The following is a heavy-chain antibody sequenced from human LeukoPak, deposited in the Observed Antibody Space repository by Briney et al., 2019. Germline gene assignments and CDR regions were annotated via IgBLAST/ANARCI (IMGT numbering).Heavy chain of an antibody. D-gene: IGHD3-16*02. Sequence: PSETLSLTCTVSGGSISSYYWSWIRQPPGKGLEWIGYIYYSGSTNYNPSLKSRATISVDTSKNQFSLKLSSVTAADTAVYYCARAYDYVWGSYRSENWFDPWGQGTLVTVSS. CDR1: GGSISSYY. V-gene: IGHV4-59*01. J-gene: IGHJ5*02. CDR3: ARAYDYVWGSYRSENWFDP. CDR2: IYYSGST.